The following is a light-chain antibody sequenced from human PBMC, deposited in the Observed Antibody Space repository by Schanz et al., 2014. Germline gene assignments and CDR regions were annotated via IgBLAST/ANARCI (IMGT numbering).Light chain of an antibody. Sequence: EIVLTQSPGTLSLSPGERATLSCRASQSVDSNFLAWYQQKPGQPPRLLIHEASNRATGIPDRFSGSGSGTDFTLIISRLEPEDFAVYYCQQYSNSPRTFGQGTKVE. J-gene: IGKJ1*01. V-gene: IGKV3-20*01. CDR1: QSVDSNF. CDR2: EAS. CDR3: QQYSNSPRT.